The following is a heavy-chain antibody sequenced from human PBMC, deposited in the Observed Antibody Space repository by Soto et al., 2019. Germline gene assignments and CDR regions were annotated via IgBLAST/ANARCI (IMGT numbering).Heavy chain of an antibody. D-gene: IGHD6-6*01. CDR2: VYYTGST. V-gene: IGHV4-59*01. CDR3: ARSIAVPSSHIDH. CDR1: GGSMSGYY. Sequence: PSETLSLTCRVSGGSMSGYYWSWIRQAPGKGLEWIGYVYYTGSTNYNPSLQSRVTISVDTSNKQFSLSLRLVTAADTAVYFCARSIAVPSSHIDHWGQGIRVTVSS. J-gene: IGHJ4*02.